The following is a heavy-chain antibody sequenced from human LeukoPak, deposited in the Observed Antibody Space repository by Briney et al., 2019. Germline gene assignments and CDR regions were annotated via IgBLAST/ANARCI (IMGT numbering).Heavy chain of an antibody. D-gene: IGHD3-10*01. V-gene: IGHV3-64*01. J-gene: IGHJ4*02. Sequence: PGGSLRLSCAASGFTFSSYAMHWVRQAPGKGLEYVSAISNNGGSTYYANSVKGRFTISRDNSKNTLYLQMGSLRAEDTAVYYCARGYNYGLDYWGQGTLVTVSS. CDR3: ARGYNYGLDY. CDR2: ISNNGGST. CDR1: GFTFSSYA.